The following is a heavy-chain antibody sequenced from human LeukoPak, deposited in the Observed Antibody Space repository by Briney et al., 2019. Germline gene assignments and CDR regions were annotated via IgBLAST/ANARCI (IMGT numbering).Heavy chain of an antibody. CDR2: IFSSGST. D-gene: IGHD3-10*01. CDR3: ARDSGTTGEVKFDP. Sequence: PSETLSLTCTVSGGSITSYFWSWIRPPAGKELEWIGRIFSSGSTNYNPSLKSRVTMSADTAKNQVSLRLNSVTAADTAVYYCARDSGTTGEVKFDPWGQGSLVTVSS. CDR1: GGSITSYF. J-gene: IGHJ5*02. V-gene: IGHV4-4*07.